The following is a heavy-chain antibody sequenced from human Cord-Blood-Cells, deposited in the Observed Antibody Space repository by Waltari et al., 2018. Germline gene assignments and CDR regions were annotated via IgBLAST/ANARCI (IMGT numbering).Heavy chain of an antibody. Sequence: QMQLVQSGPEVKKPGTSVKVSCKASGFTFTSSAVQWVRQARGQRLEWIGWIVVGSGNTNYAQKFQERVTITRDMSTSTAYMELSSLRSEDTAVYYCVADRDSSSSYYYYGMDVWGQGTTVTVSS. D-gene: IGHD6-6*01. J-gene: IGHJ6*02. CDR3: VADRDSSSSYYYYGMDV. CDR2: IVVGSGNT. CDR1: GFTFTSSA. V-gene: IGHV1-58*01.